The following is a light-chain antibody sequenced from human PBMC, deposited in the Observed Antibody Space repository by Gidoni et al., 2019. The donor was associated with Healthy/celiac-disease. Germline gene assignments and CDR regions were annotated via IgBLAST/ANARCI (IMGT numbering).Light chain of an antibody. Sequence: SVLTQPPSASATPGQRVTIPCSGSSPNIGSNYVYWDQQHPGTAPKLLIYRNNQRPSGVPDRFSGSKSGTSASLASSGLRSEDEADYYCAAWDDSLSGRGVFGGGTKLTVL. CDR1: SPNIGSNY. J-gene: IGLJ3*02. CDR2: RNN. V-gene: IGLV1-47*01. CDR3: AAWDDSLSGRGV.